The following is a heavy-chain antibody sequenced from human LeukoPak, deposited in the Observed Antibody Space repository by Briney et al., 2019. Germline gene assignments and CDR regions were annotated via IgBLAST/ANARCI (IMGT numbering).Heavy chain of an antibody. V-gene: IGHV3-30*04. CDR3: ARRDTAMGPFDY. D-gene: IGHD5-18*01. CDR2: ISYDGSNK. J-gene: IGHJ4*02. Sequence: GRSLRLSCAASGFTFSSYSMHWVRQAPGKGLEWVAVISYDGSNKYYADSVKGRFTISRDNSKNTLYLQMNSLRAEDTAVYYCARRDTAMGPFDYWGQGTLVTVSS. CDR1: GFTFSSYS.